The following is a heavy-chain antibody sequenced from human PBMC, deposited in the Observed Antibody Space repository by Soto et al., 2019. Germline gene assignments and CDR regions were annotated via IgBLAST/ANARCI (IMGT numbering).Heavy chain of an antibody. D-gene: IGHD5-12*01. CDR2: ISPDNGNT. J-gene: IGHJ6*02. CDR1: GYSFTIYA. Sequence: QVQWVQSGGEVKKPGASVKVSCKASGYSFTIYAINWVRQAPGQGLEWMGWISPDNGNTNYAQKLQGRVTMTTDTSTSTAYMELRSLRSDDTAVYYCARALGYSGYAGMDVWGQGTTVTVSS. CDR3: ARALGYSGYAGMDV. V-gene: IGHV1-18*01.